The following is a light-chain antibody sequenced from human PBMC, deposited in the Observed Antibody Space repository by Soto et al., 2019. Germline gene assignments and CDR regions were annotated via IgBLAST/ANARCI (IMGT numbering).Light chain of an antibody. V-gene: IGLV2-14*01. CDR1: SNDVGSYTY. CDR3: SSFTSISTLL. J-gene: IGLJ2*01. Sequence: QSALTQPASVSGSPGQSITISCTGTSNDVGSYTYVSWYQQHPGKVPKLIIYEVTKRPSGVSHRFSDSKSGNTASLTISGLQAEDEANYYCSSFTSISTLLFGGGTKLTVL. CDR2: EVT.